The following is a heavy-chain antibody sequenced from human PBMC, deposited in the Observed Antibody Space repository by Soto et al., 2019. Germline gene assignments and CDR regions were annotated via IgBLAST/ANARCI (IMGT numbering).Heavy chain of an antibody. J-gene: IGHJ6*04. Sequence: GGSLRLSCAASGFTFSSYWMHWVRQAPGKGLVWVSRINSDGSSTSYADSVKGRFTISRDNAKNTLYLQMNSLRAEETAVYYCARGGGGYYYGSGSYMLTGVWGKGTTVTVSS. V-gene: IGHV3-74*01. CDR2: INSDGSST. CDR3: ARGGGGYYYGSGSYMLTGV. D-gene: IGHD3-10*01. CDR1: GFTFSSYW.